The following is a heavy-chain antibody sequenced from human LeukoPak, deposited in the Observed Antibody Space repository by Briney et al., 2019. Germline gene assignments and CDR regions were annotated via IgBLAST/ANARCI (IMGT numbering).Heavy chain of an antibody. J-gene: IGHJ5*02. CDR2: INPNSGGT. Sequence: ASVKVSCKASGYTFTGYYMHWVRQAPGQGLEWMGWINPNSGGTNYAQKFQGRVTMTRDTSISTAYMELSRLRSDDTAVYYCARDRTAAADNWFDPWGQGTLVTVSS. V-gene: IGHV1-2*02. CDR1: GYTFTGYY. D-gene: IGHD6-25*01. CDR3: ARDRTAAADNWFDP.